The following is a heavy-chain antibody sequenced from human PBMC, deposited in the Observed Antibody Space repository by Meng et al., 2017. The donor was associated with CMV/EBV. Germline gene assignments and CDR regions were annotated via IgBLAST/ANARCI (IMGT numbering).Heavy chain of an antibody. V-gene: IGHV1-2*02. CDR1: TGYY. Sequence: TGYYMHWVRQAPGQGLEWMGWINPNSGGTNYAQKFQGRVAITKDTSISTAYMELSRLRSDDTAVYYCARVALRHDFWSGYYSSYYFDYWGQGTLVTVSS. CDR2: INPNSGGT. CDR3: ARVALRHDFWSGYYSSYYFDY. J-gene: IGHJ4*02. D-gene: IGHD3-3*01.